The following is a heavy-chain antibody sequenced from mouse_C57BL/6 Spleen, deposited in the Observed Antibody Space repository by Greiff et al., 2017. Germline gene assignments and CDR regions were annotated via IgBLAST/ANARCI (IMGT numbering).Heavy chain of an antibody. Sequence: EVKLMESGPGMVKPSQSLSLTCTVTGYSITSGYDWHWIRHFPGNKLEWMGYISYSGSTNYNPSLKSRISITQDTSKNHFYLKLNSVTTEDTAAYYCARGINSKGFFDYWGQGTTLTVSS. J-gene: IGHJ2*01. CDR2: ISYSGST. CDR1: GYSITSGYD. D-gene: IGHD2-5*01. V-gene: IGHV3-1*01. CDR3: ARGINSKGFFDY.